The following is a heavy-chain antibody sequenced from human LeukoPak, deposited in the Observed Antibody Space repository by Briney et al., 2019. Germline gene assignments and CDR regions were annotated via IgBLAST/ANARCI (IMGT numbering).Heavy chain of an antibody. CDR2: IGTSGSIM. D-gene: IGHD3-22*01. CDR3: ARRGFYDTSGYLFDY. CDR1: GFIFSRYE. V-gene: IGHV3-48*03. Sequence: GGSLRLSCVASGFIFSRYEMNWVRQAPGKGLEWLSYIGTSGSIMSYADSVKGRFTISRDNAKNSLYLQMNSLRAEDTAVYYCARRGFYDTSGYLFDYWGQGTLVTVSS. J-gene: IGHJ4*02.